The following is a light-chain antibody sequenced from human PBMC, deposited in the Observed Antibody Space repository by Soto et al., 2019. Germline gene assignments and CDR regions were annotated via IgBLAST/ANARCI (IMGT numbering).Light chain of an antibody. V-gene: IGKV3-20*01. Sequence: EIVLTQSPGTLSLSPGERATLSCRASQSVGGTYIAWYQQKPGQAPRLLIYGASSRATGIPDRFSGSGSGTDFTLTISRLEPEDFAVYYCHQYGSSPTFGQGTRLE. J-gene: IGKJ5*01. CDR1: QSVGGTY. CDR3: HQYGSSPT. CDR2: GAS.